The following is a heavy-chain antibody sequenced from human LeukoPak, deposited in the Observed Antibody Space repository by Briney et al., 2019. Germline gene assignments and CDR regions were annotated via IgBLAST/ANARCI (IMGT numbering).Heavy chain of an antibody. Sequence: SETLSLTCTVSGGSISSYYWSWIRQPPGKGLEWIGYIYYSGSTNYNPSLKSRVTISVDTSKNQFSLKLSSVTAADTAVYYCARHLAYGSGGYSGEFDYWGQGTLVTVSS. CDR3: ARHLAYGSGGYSGEFDY. V-gene: IGHV4-59*08. CDR1: GGSISSYY. D-gene: IGHD3-10*01. J-gene: IGHJ4*02. CDR2: IYYSGST.